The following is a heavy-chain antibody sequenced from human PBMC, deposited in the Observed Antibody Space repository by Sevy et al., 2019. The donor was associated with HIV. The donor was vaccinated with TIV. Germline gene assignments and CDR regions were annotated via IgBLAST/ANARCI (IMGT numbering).Heavy chain of an antibody. CDR3: AKDAGYSIHWYPGY. Sequence: GGSLRLSCAASGLTFSTYGMHWVRQAPGKGLEWVAVISYDGSQKYYADSVKGRFTISRDNSKNTLYLQMNSLRLEDTDDYYCAKDAGYSIHWYPGYSGQGTLVTVSS. D-gene: IGHD6-19*01. J-gene: IGHJ4*02. CDR2: ISYDGSQK. V-gene: IGHV3-30*18. CDR1: GLTFSTYG.